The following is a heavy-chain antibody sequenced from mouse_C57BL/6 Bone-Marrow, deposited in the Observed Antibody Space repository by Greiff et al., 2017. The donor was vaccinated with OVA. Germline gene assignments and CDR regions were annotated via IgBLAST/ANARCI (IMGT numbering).Heavy chain of an antibody. CDR1: GFTFSDYY. Sequence: EVMLVESGGGLVQPGGSLKLSCAASGFTFSDYYMYWVRQTPEKRLEWVAYISNGGGSTYYPDTVKGRFTISRDNAKNTLYLQMSRLKSEDTAIYYCARNDDGYWFAYWGQGTLVTVSA. CDR2: ISNGGGST. D-gene: IGHD2-3*01. CDR3: ARNDDGYWFAY. J-gene: IGHJ3*01. V-gene: IGHV5-12*01.